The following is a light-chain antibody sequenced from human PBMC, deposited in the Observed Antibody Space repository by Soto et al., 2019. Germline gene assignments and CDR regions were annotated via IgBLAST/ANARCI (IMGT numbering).Light chain of an antibody. CDR3: QQYGSPPIT. V-gene: IGKV3-20*01. CDR2: GTS. CDR1: QSVSSTY. J-gene: IGKJ5*01. Sequence: EVVLTQSPATLSLSPRERTTLSCRASQSVSSTYLAWYQQQPGQAPRLLMSGTSNRATGTPDRFSGSGSGTDFTLTISRLEPEDFAVYYCQQYGSPPITFGQGTRLEIK.